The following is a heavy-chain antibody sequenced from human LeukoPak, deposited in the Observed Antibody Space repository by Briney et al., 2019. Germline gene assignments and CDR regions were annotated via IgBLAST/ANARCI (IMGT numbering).Heavy chain of an antibody. CDR1: GYTFTNYG. Sequence: VASVKVSCEASGYTFTNYGINWVRQAPGQGLEWMGWISAYNGHTNYAQNLQGRVTMTTDTSTSTAYMELRSLRSDDTAVYFCARDSSGFPRDASDYWGQGTLVTVSS. CDR2: ISAYNGHT. D-gene: IGHD3-22*01. V-gene: IGHV1-18*01. CDR3: ARDSSGFPRDASDY. J-gene: IGHJ4*02.